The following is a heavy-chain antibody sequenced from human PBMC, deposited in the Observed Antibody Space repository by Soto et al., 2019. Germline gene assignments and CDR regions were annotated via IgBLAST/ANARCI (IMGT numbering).Heavy chain of an antibody. CDR3: AREDDGGDRDYYGLDV. V-gene: IGHV4-30-4*08. Sequence: QVQLQQSGPGLVKPSQTLSLTCTVSGGSISYEYYHWTWIRQSPGKGLEWIGYTHYSGSIIYNPSFKRRVTISVDTSKNQFALQLSSVTAADTAVYFCAREDDGGDRDYYGLDVWGQGTTVTVSS. J-gene: IGHJ6*02. CDR1: GGSISYEYYH. D-gene: IGHD2-21*02. CDR2: THYSGSI.